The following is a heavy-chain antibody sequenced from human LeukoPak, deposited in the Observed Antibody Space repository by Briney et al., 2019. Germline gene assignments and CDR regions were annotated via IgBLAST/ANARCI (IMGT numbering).Heavy chain of an antibody. CDR2: IIPIFGTA. CDR3: ASHLTMIVDPWYFDY. V-gene: IGHV1-69*05. D-gene: IGHD3-22*01. CDR1: GGTFSSYA. J-gene: IGHJ4*02. Sequence: SVKVSCKASGGTFSSYAISWVRQAPGQGLEWMGRIIPIFGTANYAQKFQGRVTITTDESTSTAYMELSSPRSEDTAVYYCASHLTMIVDPWYFDYWGQGTLVTVSS.